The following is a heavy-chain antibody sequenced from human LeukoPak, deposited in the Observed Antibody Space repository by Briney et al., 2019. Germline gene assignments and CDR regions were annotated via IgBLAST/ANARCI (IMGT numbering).Heavy chain of an antibody. CDR1: GGTFSSYG. Sequence: ASVKVSCKASGGTFSSYGISWVRQAPGQGLEWMGWISAYNGNTNYAQKLQGRVTMTTDTSTSTAYMELRSLRSDDTAVYYCARDYYYDSSGYCPFDYWGQGTLVTVSS. CDR2: ISAYNGNT. J-gene: IGHJ4*02. V-gene: IGHV1-18*01. CDR3: ARDYYYDSSGYCPFDY. D-gene: IGHD3-22*01.